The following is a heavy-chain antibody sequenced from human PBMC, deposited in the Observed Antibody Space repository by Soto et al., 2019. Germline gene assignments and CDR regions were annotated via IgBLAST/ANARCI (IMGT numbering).Heavy chain of an antibody. CDR2: INSDGSDT. D-gene: IGHD3-3*01. V-gene: IGHV3-74*01. Sequence: PGGSLRLSCVASGFTFNKYWMHWVRQAPGKGLVWVSRINSDGSDTIYADSVKGRFTISRDNAKNTLYLQMNSLRADDTAVYYCARDHMYYDFWSGYFDYGMDVWGQGTTVTVSS. J-gene: IGHJ6*02. CDR1: GFTFNKYW. CDR3: ARDHMYYDFWSGYFDYGMDV.